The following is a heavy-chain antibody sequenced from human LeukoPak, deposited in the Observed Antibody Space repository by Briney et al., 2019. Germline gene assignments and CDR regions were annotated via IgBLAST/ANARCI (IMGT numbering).Heavy chain of an antibody. D-gene: IGHD2-2*01. V-gene: IGHV3-7*01. CDR2: IKEEGSEK. J-gene: IGHJ5*02. CDR3: ARGHYQLS. Sequence: GGSLRLSCAVSGFTFSSYWMSWVRQAPGKGLEWVASIKEEGSEKHYVDSVKGRFTISRDNAKNSLYLQMNSLRAEDTAVYYCARGHYQLSWGQGILVTVSS. CDR1: GFTFSSYW.